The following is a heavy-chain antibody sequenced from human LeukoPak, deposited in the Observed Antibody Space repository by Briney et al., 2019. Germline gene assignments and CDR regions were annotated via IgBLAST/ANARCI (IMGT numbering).Heavy chain of an antibody. CDR1: GFTFSSFW. Sequence: GGSLRLSCVASGFTFSSFWMSWVRQAPGKGLEWVANIKEDGSAKFYVDSVKGRFTISRDNAKNSLYLQMNSLRAEDTAVYYCARDLSSSTSCYSYWGQGTLVTVSS. CDR2: IKEDGSAK. V-gene: IGHV3-7*01. J-gene: IGHJ4*02. CDR3: ARDLSSSTSCYSY. D-gene: IGHD2-2*01.